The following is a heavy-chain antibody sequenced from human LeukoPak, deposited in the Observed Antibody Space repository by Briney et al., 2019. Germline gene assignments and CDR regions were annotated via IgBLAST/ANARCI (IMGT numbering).Heavy chain of an antibody. CDR2: MNPNSGNT. Sequence: ASVKVSCKASGYTFTSYDINWVRQATGQGLEWMGWMNPNSGNTGYAQKFQGRVTMTRNTSISTAYMELSSLRSDDTAVYYCARGSGSYSRGGEHFDYWGQGTLVTVSS. D-gene: IGHD1-26*01. CDR1: GYTFTSYD. V-gene: IGHV1-8*01. J-gene: IGHJ4*02. CDR3: ARGSGSYSRGGEHFDY.